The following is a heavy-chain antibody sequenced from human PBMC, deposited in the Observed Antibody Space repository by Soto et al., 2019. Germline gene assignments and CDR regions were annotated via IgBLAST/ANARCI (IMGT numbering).Heavy chain of an antibody. CDR3: ALALGPTTGLDY. D-gene: IGHD1-26*01. Sequence: QVQLQESGPGLVKPSQTLSLTCTVSGGSISSGGYYWSWIRQHPGKGLEWIGYIFNSGTTFYNPSLTSRLSISMDTSGNHFSLELRSVTAADTAVYYCALALGPTTGLDYWGQGTLVTVSS. V-gene: IGHV4-31*03. CDR2: IFNSGTT. CDR1: GGSISSGGYY. J-gene: IGHJ4*02.